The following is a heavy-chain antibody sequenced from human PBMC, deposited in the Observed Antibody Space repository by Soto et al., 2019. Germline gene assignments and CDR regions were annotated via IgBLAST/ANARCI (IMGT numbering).Heavy chain of an antibody. CDR3: ARVDYDILTGYSHYGMDV. D-gene: IGHD3-9*01. CDR2: MNPNSGNT. Sequence: RASVKVSCKASGYTFTSYDINWVRQATGQGLEWMGWMNPNSGNTGYAQKFQGRVTMTRNTSISTAYMELSSLRSEDTAVYYCARVDYDILTGYSHYGMDVWGQGTTVTVSS. CDR1: GYTFTSYD. V-gene: IGHV1-8*01. J-gene: IGHJ6*02.